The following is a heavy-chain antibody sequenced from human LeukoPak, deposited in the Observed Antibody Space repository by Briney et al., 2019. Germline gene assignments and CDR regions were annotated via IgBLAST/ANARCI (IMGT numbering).Heavy chain of an antibody. CDR2: IKEDGSVR. D-gene: IGHD2-21*02. CDR1: GLTLSNVW. V-gene: IGHV3-7*01. CDR3: ARDKPFGDCADD. J-gene: IGHJ4*02. Sequence: PGGSLRLSCAVSGLTLSNVWMNWVRQAPGKGLEWVANIKEDGSVRNYVDSVRGRFTVSRDNAKNSLYLQMNSLRAEDTAVYYCARDKPFGDCADDWGQGTLVTVSS.